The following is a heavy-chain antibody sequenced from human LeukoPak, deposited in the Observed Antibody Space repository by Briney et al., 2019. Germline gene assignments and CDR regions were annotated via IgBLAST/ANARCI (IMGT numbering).Heavy chain of an antibody. D-gene: IGHD3-10*01. V-gene: IGHV1-69*13. Sequence: ASVKVSCKASGYTFTSYGISWVRQAPGQGLEWMGGIIPIFGTANYAQKFQGRVTITADESTSTAYMELSSLRSEDTAVYYCARVKVTMVRGVIFYYYGMDVWGQGTTVTVSS. J-gene: IGHJ6*02. CDR1: GYTFTSYG. CDR3: ARVKVTMVRGVIFYYYGMDV. CDR2: IIPIFGTA.